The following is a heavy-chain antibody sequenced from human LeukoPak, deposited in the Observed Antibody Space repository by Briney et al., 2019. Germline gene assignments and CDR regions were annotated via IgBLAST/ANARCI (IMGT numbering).Heavy chain of an antibody. J-gene: IGHJ6*03. CDR3: ARENRYYYGSGSPYYYYYMDV. CDR2: ISYDGSNK. Sequence: PGGSLRLSCAASGFTFSSYGMHWVRQAPGKGLEWVAVISYDGSNKYYADSVKGRFTISRDNSKNTLYLQMNSLRAEDTAVYYCARENRYYYGSGSPYYYYYMDVWGKGTTVTISS. CDR1: GFTFSSYG. V-gene: IGHV3-30*03. D-gene: IGHD3-10*01.